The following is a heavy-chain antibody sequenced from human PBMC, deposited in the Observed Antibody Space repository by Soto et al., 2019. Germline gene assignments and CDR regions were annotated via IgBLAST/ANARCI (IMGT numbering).Heavy chain of an antibody. CDR1: GYTFTSYD. Sequence: QVQLVQSGAEVKKPGASVKVSCKASGYTFTSYDINWVRQATGQGLEWMGWMNPNSGNTGYAQKFQGRVTMTRNTSISTAYMELSSLRSEDTAVYYCARGWKTVTTLGNWFDPWGQGTLVTVSS. J-gene: IGHJ5*02. CDR2: MNPNSGNT. V-gene: IGHV1-8*01. D-gene: IGHD4-17*01. CDR3: ARGWKTVTTLGNWFDP.